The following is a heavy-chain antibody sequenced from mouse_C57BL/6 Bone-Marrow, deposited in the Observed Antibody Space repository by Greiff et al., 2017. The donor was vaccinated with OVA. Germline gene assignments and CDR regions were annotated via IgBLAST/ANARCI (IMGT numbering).Heavy chain of an antibody. CDR2: ISDGGSYT. Sequence: EVQLVESGGGLVKPGGSLKLSCAASGFTFSSYAMSWVRQTPEKRLEWVATISDGGSYTYYPDNVKGRFTISRDNAKNNLYLQMSHLKSEDTAMYYCARVGYYSGWFAYWGQGTLVTVSA. J-gene: IGHJ3*01. CDR1: GFTFSSYA. D-gene: IGHD2-3*01. CDR3: ARVGYYSGWFAY. V-gene: IGHV5-4*01.